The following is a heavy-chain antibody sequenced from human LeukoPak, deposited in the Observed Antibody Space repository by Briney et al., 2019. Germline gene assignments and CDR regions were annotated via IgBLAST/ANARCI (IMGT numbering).Heavy chain of an antibody. D-gene: IGHD4-17*01. J-gene: IGHJ4*02. CDR1: GFTFSGSA. Sequence: SGGSLKLSCAASGFTFSGSAMHWVRQASGKGLGWGGRIRSKANSYTTAYAASVKGRFTISRDDSKNTAYLQMNSLKTEDTAVYYCTRYGYGDDRMDYWGQGALVTVSS. V-gene: IGHV3-73*01. CDR3: TRYGYGDDRMDY. CDR2: IRSKANSYTT.